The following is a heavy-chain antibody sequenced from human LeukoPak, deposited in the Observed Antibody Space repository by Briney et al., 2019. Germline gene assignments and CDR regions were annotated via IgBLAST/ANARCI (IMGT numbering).Heavy chain of an antibody. D-gene: IGHD3-9*01. Sequence: SVKVSCKASGGTFSSYAISWVRQAPGQGLEWMGRIIPILGIANYAQKFQGRVTITADKSTSTAYMELSSLRSEDTAVYYCARGYYDILTSPLYYYYYYGMDVWGQGTTVTVSS. CDR2: IIPILGIA. CDR3: ARGYYDILTSPLYYYYYYGMDV. CDR1: GGTFSSYA. J-gene: IGHJ6*02. V-gene: IGHV1-69*04.